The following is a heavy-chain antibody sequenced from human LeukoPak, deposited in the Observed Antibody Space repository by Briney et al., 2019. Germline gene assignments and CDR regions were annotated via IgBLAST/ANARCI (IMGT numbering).Heavy chain of an antibody. V-gene: IGHV3-30*18. CDR2: ISHDGGNK. D-gene: IGHD5-24*01. CDR1: GFTFSIYG. J-gene: IGHJ4*02. CDR3: AKGVEGYYYNYPLDY. Sequence: PGGSLRLSCAPSGFTFSIYGMHWVRQAPGKGLEWVAVISHDGGNKYYADSVKGRFTISRDNSENTLYLQMNSLRTEDAAVYYCAKGVEGYYYNYPLDYWGQGTLVTVSS.